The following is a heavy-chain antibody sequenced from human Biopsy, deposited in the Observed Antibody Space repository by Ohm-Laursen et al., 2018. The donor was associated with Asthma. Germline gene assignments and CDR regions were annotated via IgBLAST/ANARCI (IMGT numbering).Heavy chain of an antibody. CDR1: GFTFSTYG. CDR2: ISYDGFNK. CDR3: AKITTDRQKANNWFDP. Sequence: SLRLSCTASGFTFSTYGMHWVRQAPGKGLEWVAVISYDGFNKDYGDSVKGRFTVSRDSSRNTLYLQLSTLRVEDTAVYFCAKITTDRQKANNWFDPWGQGTLVTVSS. J-gene: IGHJ5*02. V-gene: IGHV3-30*18. D-gene: IGHD3-22*01.